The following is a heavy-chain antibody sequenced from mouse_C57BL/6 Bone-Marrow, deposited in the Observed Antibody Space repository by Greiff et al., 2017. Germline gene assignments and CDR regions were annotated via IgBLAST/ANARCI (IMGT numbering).Heavy chain of an antibody. D-gene: IGHD2-3*01. CDR1: GFTFSSYG. CDR2: ISSGGSYT. J-gene: IGHJ2*01. V-gene: IGHV5-6*01. CDR3: ASLYDGSTGYFDY. Sequence: EVQVVESGGDLVKPGGSLKLSCAASGFTFSSYGMSWVRQTPDKRLEWVATISSGGSYTYYPDSVKGRFTISRDNAKNTLYLQMSSLKSEDTAMYYCASLYDGSTGYFDYWGQGTTLTVSS.